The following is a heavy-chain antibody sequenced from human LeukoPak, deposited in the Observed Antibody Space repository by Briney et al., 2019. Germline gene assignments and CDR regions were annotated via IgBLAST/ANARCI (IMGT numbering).Heavy chain of an antibody. D-gene: IGHD3-9*01. CDR1: GGSFSGYY. J-gene: IGHJ4*02. V-gene: IGHV4-34*01. CDR2: IHHSGTT. Sequence: PSETLSLTCAVYGGSFSGYYWSWIRQPPGKGLEWIGEIHHSGTTNYDPSLKSRFTISVDTSKSQFSLKLSSVTAADTAVYYCAREGVFYDILTAYYRPYYFDFWGQGTLVTVSS. CDR3: AREGVFYDILTAYYRPYYFDF.